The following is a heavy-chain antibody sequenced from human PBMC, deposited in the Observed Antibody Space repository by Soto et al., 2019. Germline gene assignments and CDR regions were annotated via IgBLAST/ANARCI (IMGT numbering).Heavy chain of an antibody. V-gene: IGHV3-30*18. D-gene: IGHD3-3*01. J-gene: IGHJ4*02. Sequence: GGSLRLSCAASGFTFSSYGMHWVRQAPGKGLEWVAVISYDGSNKYYADSVKGRFTISRDNSKNTLYLQMNSLRAEDTAVYYCAKTASITIFGVDPYYFDYWGQGTLVTVSS. CDR3: AKTASITIFGVDPYYFDY. CDR1: GFTFSSYG. CDR2: ISYDGSNK.